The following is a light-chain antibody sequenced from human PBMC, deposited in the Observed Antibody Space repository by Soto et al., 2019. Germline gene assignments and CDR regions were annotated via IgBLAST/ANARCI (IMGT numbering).Light chain of an antibody. CDR3: QQYNSAPNT. CDR2: AAS. J-gene: IGKJ2*01. V-gene: IGKV1-27*01. Sequence: DVQMTQSPSSLSASVGDRVTITCRASRDISSSLAWYQQKPGKVPKLLIYAASTLHAGVQSRFSGSGSGTFFTLTINSLQPEDVANSYCQQYNSAPNTFGRGTRLEIK. CDR1: RDISSS.